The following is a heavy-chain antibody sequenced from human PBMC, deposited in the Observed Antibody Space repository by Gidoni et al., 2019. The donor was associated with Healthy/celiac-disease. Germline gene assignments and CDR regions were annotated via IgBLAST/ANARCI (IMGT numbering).Heavy chain of an antibody. D-gene: IGHD3-10*01. Sequence: QVQLVESGGGVVQPGRSLRLSCAASGFTFRSYGMHWVRQAPGKGLEWVAVISYDGSNKYYADSGKGRFTISRDNSKNTLYLQMNSLRAEDTAVYYCAKDRGRFGSHYYYYMDVWGKGTTVTVSS. CDR3: AKDRGRFGSHYYYYMDV. CDR2: ISYDGSNK. J-gene: IGHJ6*03. CDR1: GFTFRSYG. V-gene: IGHV3-30*18.